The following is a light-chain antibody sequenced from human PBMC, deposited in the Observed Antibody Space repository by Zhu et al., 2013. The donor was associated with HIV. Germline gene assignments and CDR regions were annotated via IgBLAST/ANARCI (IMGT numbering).Light chain of an antibody. V-gene: IGKV3-20*01. CDR3: QQYGTALHS. CDR2: AAS. J-gene: IGKJ2*03. CDR1: QSVNSKY. Sequence: EIVLTQSPGTLSLSPGERATLSCRASQSVNSKYLAWYQQNPGQAPRLLIYAASSRATGIPDRFSGSGSGTDFTLTISSLEPEDSAVYYCQQYGTALHSFGQGTKLEIK.